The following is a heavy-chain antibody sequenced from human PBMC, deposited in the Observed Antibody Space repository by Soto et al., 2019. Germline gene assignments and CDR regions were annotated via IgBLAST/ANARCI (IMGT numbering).Heavy chain of an antibody. D-gene: IGHD1-26*01. CDR2: INSDGSST. CDR1: GFTFSSHW. J-gene: IGHJ4*02. Sequence: AGGSLRLSCAASGFTFSSHWMHWVRQAPGKGLVWVSRINSDGSSTSYADSVKGRFTISRDNVKNMLYLQMNSLSPDDTAVYYCGRGRSGQIVVFYWGQGTPVTVSS. CDR3: GRGRSGQIVVFY. V-gene: IGHV3-74*01.